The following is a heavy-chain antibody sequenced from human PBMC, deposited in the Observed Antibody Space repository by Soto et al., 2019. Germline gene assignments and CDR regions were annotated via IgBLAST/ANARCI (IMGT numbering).Heavy chain of an antibody. CDR3: ALGICSGGSCFWGWFDP. Sequence: ASVKVSCKASGDTFATYTVHWVRQAPGQRLEWMGWINAGNGNTKYSQKFQGRVTITRDTSASTAYMELSSLKSEDTAVYYCALGICSGGSCFWGWFDPWGQGTLVTVSS. D-gene: IGHD2-15*01. J-gene: IGHJ5*02. V-gene: IGHV1-3*01. CDR1: GDTFATYT. CDR2: INAGNGNT.